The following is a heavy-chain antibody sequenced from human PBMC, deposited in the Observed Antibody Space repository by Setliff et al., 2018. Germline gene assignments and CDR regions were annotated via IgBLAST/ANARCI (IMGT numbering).Heavy chain of an antibody. D-gene: IGHD1-26*01. CDR1: GFTFSSYA. J-gene: IGHJ4*02. CDR3: AKGVGSYYTSMYFDY. Sequence: GSLRLSCTASGFTFSSYAMSWVRQAPGKGLEWVSAISGSAGSTYYADSVKGRFTISRDNSKNTLYLQMNSLRVEDTAVYYCAKGVGSYYTSMYFDYWGQGTLVTVSS. CDR2: ISGSAGST. V-gene: IGHV3-23*01.